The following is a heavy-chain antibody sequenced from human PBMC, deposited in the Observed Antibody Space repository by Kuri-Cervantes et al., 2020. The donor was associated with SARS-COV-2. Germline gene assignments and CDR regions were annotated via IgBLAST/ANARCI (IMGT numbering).Heavy chain of an antibody. D-gene: IGHD4-17*01. J-gene: IGHJ4*02. V-gene: IGHV1-18*01. CDR2: ISAYNGNT. CDR3: ASWGRDMTTVTWVDY. CDR1: GYPFTGYG. Sequence: ASVKVSCKASGYPFTGYGISWVRQAPGQGLEWMGWISAYNGNTNYAQKLRGRVTMTTETSTCTAYMELRSLRSDDAAVYYCASWGRDMTTVTWVDYWGQGTLVTVSS.